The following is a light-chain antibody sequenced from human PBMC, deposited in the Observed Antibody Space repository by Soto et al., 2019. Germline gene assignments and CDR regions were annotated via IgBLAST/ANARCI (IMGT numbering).Light chain of an antibody. CDR1: GSNIGSNS. V-gene: IGLV1-51*01. CDR3: ATWDGSLPGEV. Sequence: QSVLTQPPSVSAAPGQTVTISCSGSGSNIGSNSVSWYQHVPGTAPKLLLYDNNKRPSGIPDRFSGSKSGTSGTLDITGLQTGDEADYYCATWDGSLPGEVFGGGTKVTVL. J-gene: IGLJ2*01. CDR2: DNN.